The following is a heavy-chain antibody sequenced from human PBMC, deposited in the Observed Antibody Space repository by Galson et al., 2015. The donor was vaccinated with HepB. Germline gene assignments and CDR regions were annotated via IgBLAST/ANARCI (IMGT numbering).Heavy chain of an antibody. CDR1: GYTFTSYV. CDR3: AGVTSIYDFSSRAYSYYYYGMDG. V-gene: IGHV7-4-1*02. CDR2: INTNTGTP. J-gene: IGHJ6*02. D-gene: IGHD6-19*01. Sequence: SVKVSCKASGYTFTSYVINWVRQAPGQGLEWMGGINTNTGTPTYAQGFTGRFVFSLDTSVSTAYLQISSLKTEDTAVYYCAGVTSIYDFSSRAYSYYYYGMDGWGQGTTVAVSS.